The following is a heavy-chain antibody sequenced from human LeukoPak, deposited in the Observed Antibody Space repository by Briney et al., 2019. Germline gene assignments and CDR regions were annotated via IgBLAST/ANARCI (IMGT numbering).Heavy chain of an antibody. CDR3: ARDRSSTFGY. CDR1: GYTFTGYY. CDR2: INPNSGGT. V-gene: IGHV1-2*02. J-gene: IGHJ4*02. Sequence: GASVKVSCKASGYTFTGYYMYWVRQAPGQGLEWMGWINPNSGGTNYAQKFQGRVTMTRDTSISTAYMELSSLRSDDTAVYYCARDRSSTFGYWGQGTLVTVSS. D-gene: IGHD2-2*01.